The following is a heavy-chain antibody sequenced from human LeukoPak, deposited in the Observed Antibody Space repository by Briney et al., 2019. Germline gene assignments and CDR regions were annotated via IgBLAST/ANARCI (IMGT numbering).Heavy chain of an antibody. D-gene: IGHD6-13*01. Sequence: GGSLRLSCAASGFTVSSNYMSWVRQAPGKGLEWVSVIYSGGSTYYADSVKGRFTISRDHSKNTLYLQRNSLRAEDTAVYYCASDRIAAAGHYYYYYMDVWGKGTTVTVSS. V-gene: IGHV3-66*02. CDR2: IYSGGST. J-gene: IGHJ6*03. CDR3: ASDRIAAAGHYYYYYMDV. CDR1: GFTVSSNY.